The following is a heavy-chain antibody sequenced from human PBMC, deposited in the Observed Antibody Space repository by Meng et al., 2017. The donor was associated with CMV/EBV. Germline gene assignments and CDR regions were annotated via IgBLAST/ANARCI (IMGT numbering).Heavy chain of an antibody. Sequence: SETLSLTCTVSGGSISGSSYYWGWIRPPPGEGLEWIGSFYYSGSTYYNPSLKSRVTISVDTSKNQFSLKLSSVTAADTAVYYCASTGRLAPYYYYGMDVWGQGTTVTVSS. CDR1: GGSISGSSYY. D-gene: IGHD1-1*01. CDR3: ASTGRLAPYYYYGMDV. J-gene: IGHJ6*02. V-gene: IGHV4-39*01. CDR2: FYYSGST.